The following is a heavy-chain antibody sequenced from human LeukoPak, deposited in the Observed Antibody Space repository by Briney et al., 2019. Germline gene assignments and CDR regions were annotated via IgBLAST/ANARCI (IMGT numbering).Heavy chain of an antibody. Sequence: GGSLRLSCAASGFTFSSYEMNWVRQAPGKGLEWVSYISTSGSTLYYADSVKGRFTISRDNAKNSLYLQMNSLRAEDTAVYYCGRAEGSGWYLFDYWGQGTLVTVSS. J-gene: IGHJ4*02. CDR3: GRAEGSGWYLFDY. CDR2: ISTSGSTL. V-gene: IGHV3-48*03. D-gene: IGHD6-19*01. CDR1: GFTFSSYE.